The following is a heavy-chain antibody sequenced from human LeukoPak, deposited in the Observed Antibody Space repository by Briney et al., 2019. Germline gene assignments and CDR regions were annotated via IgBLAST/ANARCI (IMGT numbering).Heavy chain of an antibody. J-gene: IGHJ4*02. D-gene: IGHD2-8*01. V-gene: IGHV3-7*01. CDR2: INQDGSEK. Sequence: GGSLRLSCAASGFSVRTTYMSWVRQAPGKGLEWVANINQDGSEKHYVDSVKGRFTISRDNAKNSSYLQMNSLRAEDTAVYYCARDNVRKDDYWGQGTLVTVSS. CDR3: ARDNVRKDDY. CDR1: GFSVRTTY.